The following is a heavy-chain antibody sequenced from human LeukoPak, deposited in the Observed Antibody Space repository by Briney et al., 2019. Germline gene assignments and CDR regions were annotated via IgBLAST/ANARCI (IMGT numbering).Heavy chain of an antibody. V-gene: IGHV1-2*02. D-gene: IGHD2-21*02. Sequence: GASVKVSCKASGYTFTGYYIHWVRHAPGQGLEWMGWINPYSGGTNYAQKFQGRVTMTRDTSISTAYMELSRLRSDDTAVYYCAVNLAYCGGDCYPFDAFDIWGQGTVVTVSS. CDR3: AVNLAYCGGDCYPFDAFDI. CDR2: INPYSGGT. CDR1: GYTFTGYY. J-gene: IGHJ3*02.